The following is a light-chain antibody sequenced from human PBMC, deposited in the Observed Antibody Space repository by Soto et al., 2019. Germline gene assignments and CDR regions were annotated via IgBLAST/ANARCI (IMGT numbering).Light chain of an antibody. Sequence: IVLTQSPGTLSLSPGEPAILSCRASQSVTSSNLAWYQQRPGQAPRLLIYGASNRATGIAERFSGSGSGADFRLTISRLEPEDFAVYYCQHDGASQYTFGQGTKLELK. V-gene: IGKV3-20*01. J-gene: IGKJ2*01. CDR3: QHDGASQYT. CDR1: QSVTSSN. CDR2: GAS.